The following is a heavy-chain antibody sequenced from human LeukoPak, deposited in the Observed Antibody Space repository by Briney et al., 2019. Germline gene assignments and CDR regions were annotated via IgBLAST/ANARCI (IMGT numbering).Heavy chain of an antibody. CDR2: IYNNGFT. D-gene: IGHD5-12*01. CDR1: AGSITTYY. CDR3: ARDRGGYDLDN. Sequence: SETLSLTCTVFAGSITTYYWNWIRQAPGKGLEWIGYIYNNGFTKYNPSLRSRVTISLDTSKNQFSLKLSSVTAADTAVYYCARDRGGYDLDNWGHGTLVTVSS. V-gene: IGHV4-59*01. J-gene: IGHJ4*01.